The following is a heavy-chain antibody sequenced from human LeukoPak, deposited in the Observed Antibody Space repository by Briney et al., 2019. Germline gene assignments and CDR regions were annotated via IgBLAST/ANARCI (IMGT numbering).Heavy chain of an antibody. D-gene: IGHD6-13*01. CDR3: ARGRGAAAGIGVRSWFDP. J-gene: IGHJ5*02. V-gene: IGHV4-34*01. CDR2: INHSGST. Sequence: SETLSLTCAVYGGSFSGYHWSWIRQPPGKGLEWIGEINHSGSTNYNPSLKSRVTISVDTSKNQFSLKLSSVTAADTAVYYCARGRGAAAGIGVRSWFDPWGQGTLVTASS. CDR1: GGSFSGYH.